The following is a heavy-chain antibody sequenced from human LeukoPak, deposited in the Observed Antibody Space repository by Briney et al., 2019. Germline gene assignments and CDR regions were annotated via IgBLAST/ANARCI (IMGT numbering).Heavy chain of an antibody. V-gene: IGHV3-30*18. CDR2: ISYDGSNK. D-gene: IGHD3-10*01. CDR3: AKDIEGYYYGSGNYHFDS. Sequence: GGSLRLSCAASGFTFSSYAMSWVRQAPGKGLEWVAVISYDGSNKYYADSGKGRFTISRDNSKNTLYLQMNSLRAEDTAVYYCAKDIEGYYYGSGNYHFDSWGQGTLVTVSS. J-gene: IGHJ4*02. CDR1: GFTFSSYA.